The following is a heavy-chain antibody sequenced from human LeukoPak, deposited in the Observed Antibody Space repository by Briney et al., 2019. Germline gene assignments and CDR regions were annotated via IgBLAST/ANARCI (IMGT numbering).Heavy chain of an antibody. D-gene: IGHD6-13*01. CDR2: VYYTGST. V-gene: IGHV4-59*01. J-gene: IGHJ3*01. Sequence: SETLSLTCTVSGGSISSYYWSWVRQPPGKGLEWIGFVYYTGSTNYSPSLKSRVTISVDTSKNQFPLKLRSVTAADTAVYYCARISSSNWYNERGAFDVWGQGTMVTVSS. CDR3: ARISSSNWYNERGAFDV. CDR1: GGSISSYY.